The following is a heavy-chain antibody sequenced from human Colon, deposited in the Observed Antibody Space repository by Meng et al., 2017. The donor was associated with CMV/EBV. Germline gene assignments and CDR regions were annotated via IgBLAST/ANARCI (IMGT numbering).Heavy chain of an antibody. J-gene: IGHJ4*02. CDR1: GFTFRSFA. CDR3: AGDYDTTGFYYDFDF. V-gene: IGHV3-23*01. D-gene: IGHD4-17*01. Sequence: GESLKISYVGSGFTFRSFAMNWIRQAPGKGLEWVSGMNGSGGRVSYADSVKGRFTISRDNSKNTLYLEINNVRVDDTAVYYCAGDYDTTGFYYDFDFWGQGTLVTVSS. CDR2: MNGSGGRV.